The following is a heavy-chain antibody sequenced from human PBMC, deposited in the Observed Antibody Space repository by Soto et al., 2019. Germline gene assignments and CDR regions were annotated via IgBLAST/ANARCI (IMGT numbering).Heavy chain of an antibody. V-gene: IGHV4-34*01. CDR2: INHSGST. CDR1: GGSFSGYY. CDR3: SSSGYYDYVWGSSRYKPSDY. Sequence: QVQLQQWGAGLLKPSETLSLTCAVYGGSFSGYYWSWIRQPPGKGLEWIGEINHSGSTNYNPSLKSLVTISVNTSKDHFSMKLSSVTATDTAVYYCSSSGYYDYVWGSSRYKPSDYWGQGTLVTVSS. D-gene: IGHD3-16*02. J-gene: IGHJ4*02.